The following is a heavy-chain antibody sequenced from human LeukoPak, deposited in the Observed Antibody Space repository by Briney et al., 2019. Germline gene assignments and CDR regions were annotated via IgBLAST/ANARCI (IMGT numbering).Heavy chain of an antibody. D-gene: IGHD4-17*01. CDR2: IRSKVNSYAT. CDR1: GFSFSGSA. V-gene: IGHV3-73*01. J-gene: IGHJ4*02. Sequence: PPGGSLRLSCAASGFSFSGSAIHWVRQASGKGLAWVACIRSKVNSYATAYAASVKGRFTISRDDSKNTAYLQMNSLKTEDTAVYYCTGYDFGDYASAYWGQGTLVTVSS. CDR3: TGYDFGDYASAY.